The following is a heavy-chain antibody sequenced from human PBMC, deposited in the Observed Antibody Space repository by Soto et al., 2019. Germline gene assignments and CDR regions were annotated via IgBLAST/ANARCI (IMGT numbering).Heavy chain of an antibody. J-gene: IGHJ6*02. CDR1: GYSFTTYG. CDR3: AREGPAPYYYYGMDV. Sequence: QVQLVQSGGEVKKPGASVKVSCKTSGYSFTTYGISWVRQAPGQGLEWMGWISAYNGNTNYAQKLQDGVTMTTDTSTSTAYMELRSLRSDDTAVYYCAREGPAPYYYYGMDVWGQGSTVTVSS. V-gene: IGHV1-18*01. CDR2: ISAYNGNT.